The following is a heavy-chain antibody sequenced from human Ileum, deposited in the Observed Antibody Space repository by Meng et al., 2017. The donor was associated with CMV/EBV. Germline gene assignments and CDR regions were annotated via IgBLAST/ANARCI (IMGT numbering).Heavy chain of an antibody. CDR1: GFTFGNYA. V-gene: IGHV3-23*01. Sequence: GESLKISCAASGFTFGNYAMSWVRQAPGKGLEWVSTITKNRDAKYADSVKGRFSISRDNSENTLYLQMNSLRAEDTAVYYCAKRRIAPAGDFQDWGQGTLVTVSS. CDR3: AKRRIAPAGDFQD. J-gene: IGHJ1*01. CDR2: ITKNRDA. D-gene: IGHD6-13*01.